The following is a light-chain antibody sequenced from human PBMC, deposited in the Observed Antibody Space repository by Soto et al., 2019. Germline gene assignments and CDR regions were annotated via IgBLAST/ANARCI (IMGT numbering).Light chain of an antibody. V-gene: IGKV3-15*01. Sequence: EIVMTQSPATLAVSPGERAALSCRASQSVRTNFAWYQQKPGQAPRLLIYGASSRATGTPARFSGSGSGTEFPLTISSLQSEDFAVYYCQQYNNWPYTFGLGTKLEMK. CDR1: QSVRTN. J-gene: IGKJ2*01. CDR3: QQYNNWPYT. CDR2: GAS.